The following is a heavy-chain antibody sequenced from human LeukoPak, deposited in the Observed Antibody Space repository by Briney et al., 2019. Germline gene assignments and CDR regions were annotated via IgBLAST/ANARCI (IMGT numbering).Heavy chain of an antibody. CDR1: GFTFSSYV. CDR3: ARDLGNWGWNDL. Sequence: PGGSLRLSCAASGFTFSSYVMHWVRQAPGKGLEWVAVIWYDGFNKYYADSVKGRFTISRDNSKNTLYLQMNSLRAEDTAVYYCARDLGNWGWNDLWGQGTLVTVSS. D-gene: IGHD7-27*01. V-gene: IGHV3-33*01. CDR2: IWYDGFNK. J-gene: IGHJ5*02.